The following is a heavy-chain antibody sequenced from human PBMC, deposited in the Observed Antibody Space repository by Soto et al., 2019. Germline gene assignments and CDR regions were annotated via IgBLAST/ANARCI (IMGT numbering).Heavy chain of an antibody. J-gene: IGHJ4*02. D-gene: IGHD3-10*01. CDR1: GFTFSSYW. CDR3: AREEYGPGSYFDY. CDR2: IKSDGSFT. Sequence: EVQLVESGGVLVQPGGSLRLSCAVSGFTFSSYWMHWVRQAPGKGLVWVSRIKSDGSFTTYADSVKGRFTISRDNAKNTLYLQMNSLRVEDTAVYYCAREEYGPGSYFDYWGQGTPVTVSS. V-gene: IGHV3-74*01.